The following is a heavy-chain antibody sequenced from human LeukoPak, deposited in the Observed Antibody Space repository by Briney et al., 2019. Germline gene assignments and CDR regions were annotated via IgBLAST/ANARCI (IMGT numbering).Heavy chain of an antibody. J-gene: IGHJ4*02. CDR3: AKGGVWEGRITMVRGVIESVHFDY. CDR1: GFTFSSYG. Sequence: PGRSLRLSCAASGFTFSSYGMHWVRQAPGKGLEWVAVISYDGSNKYYADSVKGRFTISRDNSKNTLYLQMNSLRAEDTAVYYCAKGGVWEGRITMVRGVIESVHFDYWGQGTLVAVSS. D-gene: IGHD3-10*01. V-gene: IGHV3-30*18. CDR2: ISYDGSNK.